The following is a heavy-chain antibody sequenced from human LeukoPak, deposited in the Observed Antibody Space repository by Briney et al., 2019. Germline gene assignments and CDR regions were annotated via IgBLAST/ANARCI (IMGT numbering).Heavy chain of an antibody. CDR2: IKSDGSST. CDR1: GFTFSSYC. Sequence: QRGGSLRLSCAASGFTFSSYCMLGVRHSRGEGRVGVSRIKSDGSSTNYADSVKGRFTISRDNAKNTLYLQMNSLRAEDTAVYYCARDLRAEHWLVGLGYWGQGNVVTV. V-gene: IGHV3-74*01. D-gene: IGHD6-19*01. J-gene: IGHJ4*02. CDR3: ARDLRAEHWLVGLGY.